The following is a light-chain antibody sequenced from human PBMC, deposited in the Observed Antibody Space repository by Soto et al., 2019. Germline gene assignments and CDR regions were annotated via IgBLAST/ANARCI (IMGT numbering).Light chain of an antibody. CDR1: QSVSGN. CDR2: GAS. Sequence: EIVMTQSPATLSVSPGERASLSCRASQSVSGNLAWYQQTPGQAPRLLIYGASTRATGIPARFSGSGFGTEFTLTISSLKSEDFAVYYCQKYNYRPPPFGQGTRLEIK. CDR3: QKYNYRPPP. J-gene: IGKJ5*01. V-gene: IGKV3-15*01.